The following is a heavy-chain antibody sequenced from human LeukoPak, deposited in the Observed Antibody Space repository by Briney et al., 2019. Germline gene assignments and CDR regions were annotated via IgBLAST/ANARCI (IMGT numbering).Heavy chain of an antibody. CDR2: INTDGSGT. Sequence: PGGSLRLSCAASGFTFSTYSMNWVRQAPGKGLVWVSGINTDGSGTTYADSVKGRFTISRDNAKNTLYLQMNSLRAEDTAVYYCARGRYYGMDVWGQGTTVTVSS. J-gene: IGHJ6*02. CDR3: ARGRYYGMDV. V-gene: IGHV3-74*01. CDR1: GFTFSTYS.